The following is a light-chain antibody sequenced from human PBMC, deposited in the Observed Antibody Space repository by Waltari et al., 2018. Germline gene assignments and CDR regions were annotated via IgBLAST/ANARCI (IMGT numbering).Light chain of an antibody. CDR3: QQSYNTPPVT. Sequence: DILMTQSPSSLSASVGDRVTITFRASQSISNCLNWYQQKPGKAPNLLIYAASSLETGVPSRFSGSGSGTDFTLTISSLQPDDFGTYYCQQSYNTPPVTFGPGTKVDIK. J-gene: IGKJ1*01. V-gene: IGKV1-39*01. CDR1: QSISNC. CDR2: AAS.